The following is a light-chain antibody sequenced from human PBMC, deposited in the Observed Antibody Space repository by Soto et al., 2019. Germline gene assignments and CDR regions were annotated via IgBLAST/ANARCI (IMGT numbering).Light chain of an antibody. V-gene: IGKV3-20*01. J-gene: IGKJ4*01. Sequence: EIVLTQSPGTLSLSPGERATLSCRASQTISNTFLAWYQQRPGQPPRLLIYGASGRAAGIPDRFSGSGSGTDFTLRISRLEPEDFAVYYCQQYGVSPTFGGGTTVDIK. CDR2: GAS. CDR3: QQYGVSPT. CDR1: QTISNTF.